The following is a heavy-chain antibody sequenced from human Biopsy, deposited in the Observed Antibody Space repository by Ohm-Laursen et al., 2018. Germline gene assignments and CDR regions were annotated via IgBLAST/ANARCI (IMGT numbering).Heavy chain of an antibody. J-gene: IGHJ4*02. CDR2: ISYTGGI. Sequence: TLSLTRTVSGGSISGYHWSWIRKSPGKGLEWVAYISYTGGITSNPSLNGRATMYLDTSKNQFSLRLIYVTAADTAVYYCARMPHFDYWGQGILVTVSS. CDR1: GGSISGYH. D-gene: IGHD2-2*01. CDR3: ARMPHFDY. V-gene: IGHV4-59*01.